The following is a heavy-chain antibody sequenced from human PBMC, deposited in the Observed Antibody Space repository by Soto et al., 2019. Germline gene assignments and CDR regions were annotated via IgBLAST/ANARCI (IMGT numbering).Heavy chain of an antibody. D-gene: IGHD6-6*01. CDR3: ARGGGYSSSSGDWFDP. V-gene: IGHV1-18*04. CDR2: ISAYNGNT. Sequence: ASVKVSCKASGYTFTIYGINGVLQSPVQGLDWMGCISAYNGNTNYAQKLQGRVTMTTDTSTSTAYMELRSLRSDDTAVYYCARGGGYSSSSGDWFDPWGQGTLVTVSS. J-gene: IGHJ5*02. CDR1: GYTFTIYG.